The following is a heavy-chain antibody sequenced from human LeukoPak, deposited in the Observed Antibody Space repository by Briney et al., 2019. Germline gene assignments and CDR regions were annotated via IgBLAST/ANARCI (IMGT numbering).Heavy chain of an antibody. CDR2: INTNTGNP. J-gene: IGHJ6*03. CDR1: GYTFTSYA. Sequence: ASVKVSCKASGYTFTSYAMNWVRQAPGRGLEWMGWINTNTGNPTYAQGFTGRFVFSLDTSVSTAYLQISSLKAEDTAMYYCARVSARYPYYYYYMDVWGKGTTVTVSS. CDR3: ARVSARYPYYYYYMDV. V-gene: IGHV7-4-1*02. D-gene: IGHD6-6*01.